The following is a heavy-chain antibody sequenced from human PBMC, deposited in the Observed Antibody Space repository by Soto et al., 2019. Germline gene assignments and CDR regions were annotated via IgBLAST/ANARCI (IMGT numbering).Heavy chain of an antibody. CDR3: AKGVVVAALSGRDV. Sequence: QVQLVESGGGVVQPGRSLRLSCAASGFTFSSYGMHGVRQAPGKGLEWVAVISYDGSNKYYADSVKGRFTISRDNSKNTLYLQMNSLRAEDTAVYYCAKGVVVAALSGRDVWGQGTTVTVSS. D-gene: IGHD2-15*01. CDR2: ISYDGSNK. CDR1: GFTFSSYG. V-gene: IGHV3-30*18. J-gene: IGHJ6*02.